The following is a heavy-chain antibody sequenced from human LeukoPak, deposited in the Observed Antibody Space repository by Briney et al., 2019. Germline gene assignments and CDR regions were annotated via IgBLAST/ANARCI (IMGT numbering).Heavy chain of an antibody. V-gene: IGHV4-59*08. CDR3: ARLLVLSSGWFSQDYYFDY. Sequence: SETLSLTCTVPGGSISSFYWSWIRQPPGKGLEWIGYIYYSGSTNYNPSLKSRVTISVDTSKNQFSLKLSSVTAADTAVYYCARLLVLSSGWFSQDYYFDYWGQGTLVTVSS. D-gene: IGHD6-19*01. CDR1: GGSISSFY. CDR2: IYYSGST. J-gene: IGHJ4*02.